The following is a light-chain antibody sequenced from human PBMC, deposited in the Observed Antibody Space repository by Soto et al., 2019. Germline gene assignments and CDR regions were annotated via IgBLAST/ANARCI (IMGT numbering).Light chain of an antibody. V-gene: IGKV1-6*01. CDR1: QGIRSD. J-gene: IGKJ1*01. CDR3: LQHYNYPRT. Sequence: AIQMTQSPSSLSASVGDRVTITCRASQGIRSDLGWYQQKPGKAPNLLIYAASSVQSGVPSRFSGSGSGTDFTLTITGLQPEDSATYYCLQHYNYPRTFGQGTKVEIK. CDR2: AAS.